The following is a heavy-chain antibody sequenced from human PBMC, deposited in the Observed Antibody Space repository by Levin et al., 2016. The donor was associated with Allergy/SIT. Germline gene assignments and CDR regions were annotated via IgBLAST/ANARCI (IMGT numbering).Heavy chain of an antibody. CDR2: IDPSDSYT. J-gene: IGHJ4*02. V-gene: IGHV5-10-1*01. Sequence: GESLKISCKGSGYSFTSYWISWVRQMPGKGLEWMGRIDPSDSYTNYSPSFQGHVTISADKSISTAYLQWSSLKASDTAMYYCARQYCSGGSCYSSFFDYWGQGTLVTVSS. CDR1: GYSFTSYW. D-gene: IGHD2-15*01. CDR3: ARQYCSGGSCYSSFFDY.